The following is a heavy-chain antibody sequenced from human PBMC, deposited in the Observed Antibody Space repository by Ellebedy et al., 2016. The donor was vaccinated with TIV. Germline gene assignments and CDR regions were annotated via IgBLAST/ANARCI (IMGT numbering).Heavy chain of an antibody. CDR1: GDSMSGYY. V-gene: IGHV4-4*07. Sequence: SETLSLTXHVSGDSMSGYYWTWIRPPVGKGLEWIGRIYSSGFTNYNPSFKSRVTMSVQTSENQFSLKLISVTAADTAVYYCARWPDYERFFDLWGRGTLVTVSS. CDR2: IYSSGFT. J-gene: IGHJ2*01. CDR3: ARWPDYERFFDL. D-gene: IGHD4-17*01.